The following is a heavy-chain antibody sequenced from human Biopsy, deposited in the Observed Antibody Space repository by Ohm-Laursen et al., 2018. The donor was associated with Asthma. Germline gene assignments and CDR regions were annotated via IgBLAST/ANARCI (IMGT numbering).Heavy chain of an antibody. CDR1: GFTFSSYG. J-gene: IGHJ4*02. CDR2: ISYHGSNK. CDR3: ASQSSGPDFWSGYYYFDY. V-gene: IGHV3-30*03. D-gene: IGHD3-3*01. Sequence: SLRLSCAASGFTFSSYGMHWVRQAPGKGLEWVAVISYHGSNKYYADSVKGRFTISRDNPKNTLYLQMNSLRAEDTAVYYCASQSSGPDFWSGYYYFDYWGQGTLVTVSS.